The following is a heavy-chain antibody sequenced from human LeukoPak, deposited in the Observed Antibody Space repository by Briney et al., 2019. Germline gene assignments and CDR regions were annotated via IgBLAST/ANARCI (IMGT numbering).Heavy chain of an antibody. D-gene: IGHD6-19*01. J-gene: IGHJ4*02. Sequence: GGSLRLSCAASGFTFDDYAMHWVRQAPGKGLEWVSLISWDGGSTDYADSVKGRFTISRHNSKKSLYLQMNSVRAEDTALYYCAKDSLAVAGESYFDYWGQGTLVTVSS. CDR2: ISWDGGST. V-gene: IGHV3-43D*03. CDR3: AKDSLAVAGESYFDY. CDR1: GFTFDDYA.